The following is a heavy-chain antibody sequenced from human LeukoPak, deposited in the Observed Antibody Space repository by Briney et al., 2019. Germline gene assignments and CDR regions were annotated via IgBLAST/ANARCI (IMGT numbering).Heavy chain of an antibody. CDR3: ARSREMATYFDY. V-gene: IGHV4-61*02. CDR1: GGSISSGSYY. CDR2: IYTSGST. J-gene: IGHJ4*02. D-gene: IGHD5-24*01. Sequence: PSQTLSLTCTVSGGSISSGSYYWSWIRQPAGKGLEWIGRIYTSGSTNYNPSLKSRVTISVDTSENQFSLKLSSVTAADTAVYYCARSREMATYFDYWGQGTLVTVSS.